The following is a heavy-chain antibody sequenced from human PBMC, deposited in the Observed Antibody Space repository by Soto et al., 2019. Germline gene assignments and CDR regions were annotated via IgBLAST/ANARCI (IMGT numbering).Heavy chain of an antibody. Sequence: QGRLEESGPGLVKPPETLSLICRASGGSGNNANYFWDWIRHHPVNALEWIGYTYYSGSTRYNPSFKKRGTLSIDTTKDQFSLRLNSVKVADTDVYFCARDEDYGGSRGGMDVWGRGTTVTVSS. CDR1: GGSGNNANYF. D-gene: IGHD4-17*01. V-gene: IGHV4-31*03. J-gene: IGHJ6*02. CDR2: TYYSGST. CDR3: ARDEDYGGSRGGMDV.